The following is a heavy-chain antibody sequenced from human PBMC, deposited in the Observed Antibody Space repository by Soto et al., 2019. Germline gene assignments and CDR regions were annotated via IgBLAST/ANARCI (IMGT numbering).Heavy chain of an antibody. J-gene: IGHJ6*03. Sequence: SETLSLTCNVSGGSISSDYYHWTWVRQSPERGLEWIGYIHHSGSILYNPSLKSRVTISVDTSKNQFSLNLSSVTAADTAVYYCARGSVKYQLPLYDYYYYMDVWGKGTTVTVSS. CDR2: IHHSGSI. CDR1: GGSISSDYYH. D-gene: IGHD2-2*01. CDR3: ARGSVKYQLPLYDYYYYMDV. V-gene: IGHV4-30-4*08.